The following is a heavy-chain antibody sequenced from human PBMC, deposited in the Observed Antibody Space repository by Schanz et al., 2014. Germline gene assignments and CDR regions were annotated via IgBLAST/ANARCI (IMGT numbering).Heavy chain of an antibody. CDR3: AREVGLYDRGWFDP. J-gene: IGHJ5*02. CDR2: IIPVLNIA. CDR1: GYTFTSDS. D-gene: IGHD3-22*01. Sequence: QVQLVQSGAEVKKPGASVKVSCKASGYTFTSDSMHWVRQAPGQGLEWMGMIIPVLNIATYAQRFQGRVSITADTSTNTAYMELSSLRSEDTAVYYCAREVGLYDRGWFDPWGQGTLVTVSS. V-gene: IGHV1-69*09.